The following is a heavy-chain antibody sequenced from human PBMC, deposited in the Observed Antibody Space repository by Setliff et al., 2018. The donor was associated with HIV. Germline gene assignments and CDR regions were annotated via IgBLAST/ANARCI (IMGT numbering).Heavy chain of an antibody. CDR3: ARDFGGYCSSMSCPGLFDP. V-gene: IGHV1-69*05. J-gene: IGHJ5*02. CDR1: GATFSNYG. Sequence: SVKVSCKASGATFSNYGMSWVRQAPGQGLEWMGGIIPISGTANYAQKFQGRVTITTDKSTSTAYMELSGLRSEDTAVYYCARDFGGYCSSMSCPGLFDPWGQGTLVTVSS. D-gene: IGHD2-2*01. CDR2: IIPISGTA.